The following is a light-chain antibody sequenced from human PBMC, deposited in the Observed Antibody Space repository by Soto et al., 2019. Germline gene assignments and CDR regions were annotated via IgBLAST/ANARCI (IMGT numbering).Light chain of an antibody. V-gene: IGLV4-69*01. CDR2: LNSDGSH. CDR3: QTWGTGINSV. CDR1: SGHSSYA. Sequence: QSVLTQSPSASASLGASVKLTCTLSSGHSSYAIAWHQQQPEKGPRYLMKLNSDGSHSKGDGIPDRFSGSSSGAERYLTISSLQSEDEADYYCQTWGTGINSVFGGGTKLTVL. J-gene: IGLJ3*02.